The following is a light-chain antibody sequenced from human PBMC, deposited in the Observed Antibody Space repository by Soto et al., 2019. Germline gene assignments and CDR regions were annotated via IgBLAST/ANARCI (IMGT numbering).Light chain of an antibody. CDR1: QSISSW. CDR3: QQYYRYPWT. CDR2: KAS. J-gene: IGKJ1*01. Sequence: DIQMTQSPSTLSASVGDRVTITCRASQSISSWLAWYQQKPGKAPKLLIYKASTLESGVPSRFSGSGSGTEFTLTITDMQPDDFATYYCQQYYRYPWTFGQGTKVDIK. V-gene: IGKV1-5*03.